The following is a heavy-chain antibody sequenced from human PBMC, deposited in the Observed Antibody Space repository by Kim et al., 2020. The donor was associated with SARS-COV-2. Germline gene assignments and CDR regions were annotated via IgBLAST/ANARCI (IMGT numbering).Heavy chain of an antibody. D-gene: IGHD2-2*01. Sequence: SETLSLTCTVSGGSISSSSYYWGWIRQPPGKGLEWIGSIYYSGSTYYNPSLKSRVTISVDTSKNQFSLKLSSVTAADTAVYYCARDCKGFDSQLGPWGQGTLVTVSS. CDR3: ARDCKGFDSQLGP. J-gene: IGHJ5*02. CDR1: GGSISSSSYY. V-gene: IGHV4-39*07. CDR2: IYYSGST.